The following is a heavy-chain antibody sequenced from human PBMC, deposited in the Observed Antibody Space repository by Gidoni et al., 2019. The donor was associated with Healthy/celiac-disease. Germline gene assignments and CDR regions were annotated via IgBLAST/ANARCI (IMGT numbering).Heavy chain of an antibody. V-gene: IGHV3-21*01. Sequence: EVQLVESGGGLVKPGGSLRLSCAASGFTLSSYSMNWVRQATGKGLEWVSAISSSSRYIYYADSVKGRFTISRDNAKNSLYLQMNSLRAEDTAVYYCARDAPYSSGVFDYWGQGTLVTVSS. CDR3: ARDAPYSSGVFDY. CDR2: ISSSSRYI. CDR1: GFTLSSYS. J-gene: IGHJ4*02. D-gene: IGHD6-19*01.